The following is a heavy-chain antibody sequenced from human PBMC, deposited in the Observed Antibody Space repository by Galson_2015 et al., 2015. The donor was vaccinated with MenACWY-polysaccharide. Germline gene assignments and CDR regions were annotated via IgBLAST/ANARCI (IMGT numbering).Heavy chain of an antibody. CDR2: IYPDDSDT. D-gene: IGHD1-26*01. V-gene: IGHV5-51*03. J-gene: IGHJ3*02. CDR3: ARPRWSPLSWELLAAFDI. Sequence: QSGAEVKKPGESLKISCKGSGYSFTSYWIGWVRQMPGKGLEWMGIIYPDDSDTRYSPSFQGQVTISADKSISTAYLQWSSLKASDTAMYYCARPRWSPLSWELLAAFDIWGQGTMVTVSS. CDR1: GYSFTSYW.